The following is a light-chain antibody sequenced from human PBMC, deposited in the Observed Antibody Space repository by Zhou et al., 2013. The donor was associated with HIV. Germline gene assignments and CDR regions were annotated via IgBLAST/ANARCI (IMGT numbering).Light chain of an antibody. V-gene: IGKV1-5*03. CDR2: KAS. Sequence: DIQMTQSPSSLSASVGDRVTITCQASQNIDAWLAWYQHKPGKAPKLLIYKASTLESGVPSRFSGRGSGTEFTLTISSLQPDDFATYFCQQYNTLVTFGPGTKV. CDR1: QNIDAW. CDR3: QQYNTLVT. J-gene: IGKJ3*01.